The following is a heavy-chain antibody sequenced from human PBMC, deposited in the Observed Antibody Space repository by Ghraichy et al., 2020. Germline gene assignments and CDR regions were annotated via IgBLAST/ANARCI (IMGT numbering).Heavy chain of an antibody. D-gene: IGHD2-21*01. Sequence: GGSLRLSCAASGFTFSSYSMNWVRQAPGKGLEWVSYISSSSSTIYYADSVKGRFTISRDNAKNSLYLQMNSLRDEDTAVYYCARAPSPYCGGDCYWLYMDVWGKGTTVTVSS. J-gene: IGHJ6*03. CDR2: ISSSSSTI. CDR1: GFTFSSYS. V-gene: IGHV3-48*02. CDR3: ARAPSPYCGGDCYWLYMDV.